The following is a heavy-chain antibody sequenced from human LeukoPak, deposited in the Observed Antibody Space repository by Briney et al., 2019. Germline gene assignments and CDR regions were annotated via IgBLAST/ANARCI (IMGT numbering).Heavy chain of an antibody. J-gene: IGHJ3*02. D-gene: IGHD6-6*01. CDR3: ARGGVEYSSSSPAFDI. CDR1: GYTFTGYY. CDR2: INPNSGGT. V-gene: IGHV1-2*02. Sequence: ASVKVSCKASGYTFTGYYMHWVRQAPGQGLEWMGWINPNSGGTNYAQKFQGRVTMTRDTSISTAYMELSRLRSDDTAVYYCARGGVEYSSSSPAFDIWGQGTMVTVSS.